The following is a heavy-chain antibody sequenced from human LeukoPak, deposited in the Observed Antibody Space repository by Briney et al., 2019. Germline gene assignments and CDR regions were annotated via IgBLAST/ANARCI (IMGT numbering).Heavy chain of an antibody. CDR1: GFSFNTYV. D-gene: IGHD6-13*01. CDR2: IWSDGSVM. CDR3: AAEPAPAAFDY. V-gene: IGHV3-33*01. J-gene: IGHJ4*02. Sequence: QAGTPLRLSCAASGFSFNTYVMHWVRQAPGKGLEWVALIWSDGSVMLYADSVKGRFTISRDNSKSTLFLQMDSLRAEDTGVYYCAAEPAPAAFDYWGQGTLVNVSS.